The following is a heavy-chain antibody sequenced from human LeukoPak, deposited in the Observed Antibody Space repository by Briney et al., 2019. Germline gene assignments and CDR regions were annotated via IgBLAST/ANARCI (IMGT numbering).Heavy chain of an antibody. CDR1: GGSISSGSYY. V-gene: IGHV4-39*07. J-gene: IGHJ4*02. D-gene: IGHD3-22*01. CDR2: INHSGST. CDR3: ARRPPYYYDSSGYYYGPYYFDY. Sequence: SQTLSLTCTVSGGSISSGSYYWSWIRQPPGKGLEWIGEINHSGSTNYNPSLKSRVTISVDTSKNQFSLKLSSVTAADTAVYYCARRPPYYYDSSGYYYGPYYFDYWGQGTLVTVSS.